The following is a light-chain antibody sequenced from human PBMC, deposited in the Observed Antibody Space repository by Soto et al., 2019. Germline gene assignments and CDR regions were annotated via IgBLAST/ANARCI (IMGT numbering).Light chain of an antibody. J-gene: IGKJ5*01. Sequence: EILMTQSPATLSVSPGERATLSCRASQSVSSNLAWYQQKPGQAPRLLISGASTRATGIPARFSGSGSGTEFTLTISSLQSEDFAVYYCQQYGSSFTFGQGTRLEIK. CDR2: GAS. CDR1: QSVSSN. V-gene: IGKV3-15*01. CDR3: QQYGSSFT.